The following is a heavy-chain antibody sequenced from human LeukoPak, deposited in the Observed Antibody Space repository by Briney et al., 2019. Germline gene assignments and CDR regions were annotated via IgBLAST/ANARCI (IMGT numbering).Heavy chain of an antibody. V-gene: IGHV3-7*01. CDR1: GFTFSSYW. Sequence: GGSLRLSCAASGFTFSSYWMSWVRQAPGKGLEWVANINQDGSEKYYADSVKGRFTISRDNSKNTLYLQMNSLRAGDTAVYYCAKVILNCSGGSCYVDYWGQGTLVTVSS. D-gene: IGHD2-15*01. J-gene: IGHJ4*02. CDR3: AKVILNCSGGSCYVDY. CDR2: INQDGSEK.